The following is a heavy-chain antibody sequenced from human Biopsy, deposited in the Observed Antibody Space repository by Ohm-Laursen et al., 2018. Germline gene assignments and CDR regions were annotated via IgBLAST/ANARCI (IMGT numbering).Heavy chain of an antibody. V-gene: IGHV1-69*13. CDR1: GYTFAGYY. D-gene: IGHD1-26*01. CDR3: ARGPHSGSHPCFDY. Sequence: SVKVSCKASGYTFAGYYLHWVRQAPGQGLEWMGGIIPMFGTANYAQMFQGRVTISADESTSTSYMELSSLTTEDTAIYYCARGPHSGSHPCFDYWGRGTLVTVSS. CDR2: IIPMFGTA. J-gene: IGHJ4*02.